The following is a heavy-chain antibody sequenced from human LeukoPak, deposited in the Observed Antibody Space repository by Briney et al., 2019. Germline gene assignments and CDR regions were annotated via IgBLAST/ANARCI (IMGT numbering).Heavy chain of an antibody. CDR2: ITDSGGDT. D-gene: IGHD6-6*01. Sequence: PGGPLRLSCAASGFSFSRYAMSWVRQAPGKGLEWVSAITDSGGDTYHADSVKGRFTISRDNSKNTLFLQMNSLRVEDTAVYYCAKGSSSSRPYYFDYWGQGTLVTVSS. V-gene: IGHV3-23*01. CDR3: AKGSSSSRPYYFDY. CDR1: GFSFSRYA. J-gene: IGHJ4*02.